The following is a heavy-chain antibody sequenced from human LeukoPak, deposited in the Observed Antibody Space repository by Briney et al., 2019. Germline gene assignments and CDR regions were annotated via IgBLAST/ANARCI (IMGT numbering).Heavy chain of an antibody. CDR1: GFTFSSYA. Sequence: GGSLRLSCAASGFTFSSYAMHWVRQAPGKGLEWVAVISYDGSNKYYADSVKGRFTISRDNSKNTLYLQMNSLRAEDTAVYYCARDDIVVVPAAMERDYYYYYGMDVWGKGTTVTVSS. CDR3: ARDDIVVVPAAMERDYYYYYGMDV. D-gene: IGHD2-2*01. CDR2: ISYDGSNK. V-gene: IGHV3-30*04. J-gene: IGHJ6*04.